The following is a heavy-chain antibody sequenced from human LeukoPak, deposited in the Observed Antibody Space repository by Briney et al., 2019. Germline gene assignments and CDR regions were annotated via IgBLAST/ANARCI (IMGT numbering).Heavy chain of an antibody. CDR3: ARSGSNDYYGD. CDR1: GGSFSGYY. D-gene: IGHD3-3*01. CDR2: INHSGST. V-gene: IGHV4-34*01. J-gene: IGHJ4*02. Sequence: SETLSLTCGVYGGSFSGYYWSWIRQPPGKGLEWIGEINHSGSTNYNPSLKSRVTISVDTSKNQFSLKLSSVTAADTAVYYCARSGSNDYYGDWGQGTLVTVSS.